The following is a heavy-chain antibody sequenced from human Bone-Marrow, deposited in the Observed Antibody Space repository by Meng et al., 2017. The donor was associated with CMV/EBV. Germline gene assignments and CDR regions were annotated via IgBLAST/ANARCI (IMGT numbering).Heavy chain of an antibody. D-gene: IGHD5-12*01. CDR1: GYTFTSYG. V-gene: IGHV1-18*01. CDR2: ISAYNGNT. J-gene: IGHJ6*02. CDR3: AREGAWVGTIDYYYYYGMDV. Sequence: ASVKVSCKASGYTFTSYGISWVRQAPGQGLEWMGWISAYNGNTNYAQKLQGRVTMTTDTSTSTAYMELRSLRSDDTAVYYCAREGAWVGTIDYYYYYGMDVWGHGTKVTVSS.